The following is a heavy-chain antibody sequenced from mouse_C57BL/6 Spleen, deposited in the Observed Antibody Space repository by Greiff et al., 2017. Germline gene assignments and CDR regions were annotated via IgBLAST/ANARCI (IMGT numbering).Heavy chain of an antibody. D-gene: IGHD2-1*01. J-gene: IGHJ3*01. CDR3: GRTEGNYPAWFAY. CDR1: GYTFTSYW. Sequence: VQLQQPGAELVMPGASVKLSCKASGYTFTSYWMHWVKQRSGQGLEWIGEIDPSDSYTNYNQKFKGKSTLTVDKSSSTAYLQLSSLTSEDSAVYYCGRTEGNYPAWFAYWGQGTLVTVSA. V-gene: IGHV1-69*01. CDR2: IDPSDSYT.